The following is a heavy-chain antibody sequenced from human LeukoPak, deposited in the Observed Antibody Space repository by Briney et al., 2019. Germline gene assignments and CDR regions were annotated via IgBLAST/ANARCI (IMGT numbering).Heavy chain of an antibody. CDR3: ARGKAVAGTFSWFDP. CDR2: INSDGSST. J-gene: IGHJ5*02. D-gene: IGHD6-19*01. Sequence: GGSLRLSCAASGFTFSVYWMHSVRQAPGRGLVWVSLINSDGSSTRYADSVKGRFTISRDNAKNTLYLQMNSLRAEDTAVYYCARGKAVAGTFSWFDPWGQGTLVTVSS. CDR1: GFTFSVYW. V-gene: IGHV3-74*01.